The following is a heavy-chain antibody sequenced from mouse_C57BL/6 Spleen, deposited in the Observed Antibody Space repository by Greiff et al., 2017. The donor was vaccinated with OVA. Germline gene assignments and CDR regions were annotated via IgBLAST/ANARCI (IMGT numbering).Heavy chain of an antibody. CDR1: GYTFTSYW. D-gene: IGHD3-2*02. J-gene: IGHJ2*01. CDR2: IYPGSGST. V-gene: IGHV1-55*01. CDR3: ARMELRLPFDC. Sequence: VKLQQPGAELVKPGASVKMSCKASGYTFTSYWITWVKQRPGQGLEWIGDIYPGSGSTNYNEKFTSKATLTVDTSSSTAYMQLSSLTSEDSAVYYCARMELRLPFDCWGQGTTLTVSS.